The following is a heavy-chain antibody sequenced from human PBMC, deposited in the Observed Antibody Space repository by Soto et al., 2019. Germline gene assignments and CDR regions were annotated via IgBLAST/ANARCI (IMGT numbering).Heavy chain of an antibody. V-gene: IGHV3-7*01. CDR3: AKDLGSYLSPAFDY. Sequence: GGSLRLSCAASGFTLRSYWMSWVRQAPGKGLEGLATIKTDASEKKYVDSVKGRFTVSRDNAKNSLYLQMDSLRAEDTAVYYCAKDLGSYLSPAFDYWGLGTLVTVSS. CDR2: IKTDASEK. J-gene: IGHJ4*02. CDR1: GFTLRSYW. D-gene: IGHD1-26*01.